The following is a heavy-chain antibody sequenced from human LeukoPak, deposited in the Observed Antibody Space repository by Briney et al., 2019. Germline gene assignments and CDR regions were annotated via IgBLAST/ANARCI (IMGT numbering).Heavy chain of an antibody. V-gene: IGHV3-48*01. D-gene: IGHD5-18*01. CDR2: ISSSSSTI. Sequence: GGSLRLSCAASGFTFSSYSMNWVRQAPGKGLEWVSYISSSSSTIYYADSVKGRFTISRDNAKNSLYLQMNSLRAEDTAVYYCARDGYSFGHDFDYWGQGTLVTVSS. J-gene: IGHJ4*02. CDR3: ARDGYSFGHDFDY. CDR1: GFTFSSYS.